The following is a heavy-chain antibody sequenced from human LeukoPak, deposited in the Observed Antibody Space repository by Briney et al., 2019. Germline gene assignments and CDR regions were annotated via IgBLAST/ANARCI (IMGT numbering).Heavy chain of an antibody. CDR1: GGSISSYY. CDR2: IYYSGST. CDR3: ARVSQYYDSSGPPDY. J-gene: IGHJ4*02. V-gene: IGHV4-59*01. D-gene: IGHD3-22*01. Sequence: PSETLSLTCTVSGGSISSYYWSWIRQPPGKGLEWIGYIYYSGSTNYNPSLKSRVTISVDTSKNQFSLKLSSVTAADTAVYYCARVSQYYDSSGPPDYWGQGTLVTVSS.